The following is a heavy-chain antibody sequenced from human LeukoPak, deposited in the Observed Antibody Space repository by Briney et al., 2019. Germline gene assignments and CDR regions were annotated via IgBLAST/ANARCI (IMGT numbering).Heavy chain of an antibody. D-gene: IGHD3-22*01. CDR3: ARQGFHYYDSSGYYGAFDI. J-gene: IGHJ3*02. CDR1: GYSFPTYW. V-gene: IGHV5-51*01. CDR2: IYPIDSDT. Sequence: GESLKISCKGSGYSFPTYWIGWVRQMPGKGLEWMGVIYPIDSDTAYSPSFQGQVTISADKSISTAYLQWTSLKASDTAIYYCARQGFHYYDSSGYYGAFDIWGQGTMLTVSS.